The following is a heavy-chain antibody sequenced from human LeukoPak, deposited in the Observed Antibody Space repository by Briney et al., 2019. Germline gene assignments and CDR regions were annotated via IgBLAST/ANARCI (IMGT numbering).Heavy chain of an antibody. CDR3: ANDFWSGYYRIDY. V-gene: IGHV3-7*03. Sequence: PGGSLRLSCAASGFTFSSYWMRWVRQAPGKGLEWVANIKQDGSEKNYVDSVKGRFTISRDNSKNTLYLQMNSLRAEDTAVYYCANDFWSGYYRIDYWGQGTLVTVSS. CDR2: IKQDGSEK. CDR1: GFTFSSYW. J-gene: IGHJ4*02. D-gene: IGHD3-3*01.